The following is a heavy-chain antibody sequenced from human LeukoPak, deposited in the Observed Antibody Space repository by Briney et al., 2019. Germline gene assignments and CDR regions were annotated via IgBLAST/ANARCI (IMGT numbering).Heavy chain of an antibody. V-gene: IGHV1-46*01. D-gene: IGHD6-13*01. Sequence: AASVKVSCKASGYTFTGYYMHWVRQAPGQGLEWMGWINPSGGSTSYAQKFQGRVTMTRDTSTSTVYMELSSLRSEDTAVYYCASFSSSWYGDYWGQGTLVTVSS. CDR3: ASFSSSWYGDY. CDR2: INPSGGST. J-gene: IGHJ4*02. CDR1: GYTFTGYY.